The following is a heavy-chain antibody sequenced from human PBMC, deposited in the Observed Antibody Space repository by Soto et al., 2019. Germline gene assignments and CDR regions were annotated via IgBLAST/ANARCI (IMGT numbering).Heavy chain of an antibody. Sequence: RGESLKISCKGSGYTFISYSIGWVRQMPGKGLEWMGLIYASDSDTRYSPSFQGQVTISVDKSISTAYLQWSSLKASDTAIYYCASAMKYSYGYYWGQGTLVTVSS. CDR3: ASAMKYSYGYY. V-gene: IGHV5-51*01. CDR1: GYTFISYS. D-gene: IGHD5-18*01. J-gene: IGHJ4*02. CDR2: IYASDSDT.